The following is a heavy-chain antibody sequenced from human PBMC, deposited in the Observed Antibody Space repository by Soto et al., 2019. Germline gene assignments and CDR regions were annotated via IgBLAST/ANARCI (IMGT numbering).Heavy chain of an antibody. CDR1: GYTFTSYY. CDR2: INPSGGST. CDR3: ARAKGGYSYGYYVDY. V-gene: IGHV1-46*01. J-gene: IGHJ4*02. D-gene: IGHD5-18*01. Sequence: QVQLVQSGAEVKKPGASVKVSCKASGYTFTSYYMHCVRQAPGQGLEWMGIINPSGGSTSYAQKFQGRVTMTRDTSTSTVYMELSSLRSEDTAVYYCARAKGGYSYGYYVDYWGQGTLVTVSS.